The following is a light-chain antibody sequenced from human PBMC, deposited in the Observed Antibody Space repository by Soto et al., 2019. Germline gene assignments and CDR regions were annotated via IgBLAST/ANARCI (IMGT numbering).Light chain of an antibody. CDR3: GTWDGSLSAVV. V-gene: IGLV1-51*01. J-gene: IGLJ2*01. Sequence: QSVLTQPPSVSAAPGQKVTISCSGSSSNIGDNYVSWYQQLPGTGPKLLIYDNNRRPSGIPDRFSGSKSGTSATLAITGLQTGDEADYYCGTWDGSLSAVVFGGGTKVTVL. CDR1: SSNIGDNY. CDR2: DNN.